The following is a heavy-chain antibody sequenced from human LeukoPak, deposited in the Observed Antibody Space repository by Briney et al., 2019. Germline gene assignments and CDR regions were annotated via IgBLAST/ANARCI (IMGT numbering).Heavy chain of an antibody. D-gene: IGHD6-13*01. Sequence: GGSLRLSCAASGFTFSRYAMNWVRQAPGKGLEWVSVISASGGRTFYADSVKGRFTISRDNAKNSLYLQMNSLRAEDTAVYYCARGRQQLVLGPCGYWGQGTLVTVSS. CDR3: ARGRQQLVLGPCGY. J-gene: IGHJ4*02. CDR1: GFTFSRYA. V-gene: IGHV3-23*01. CDR2: ISASGGRT.